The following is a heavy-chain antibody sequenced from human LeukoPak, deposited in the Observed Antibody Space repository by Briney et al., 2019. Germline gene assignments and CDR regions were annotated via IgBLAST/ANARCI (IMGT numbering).Heavy chain of an antibody. CDR3: ASDNSKMRDNGFDM. CDR1: GYTFTDYH. Sequence: ASVKVSFKASGYTFTDYHIYWVRQATGQGLEWMGWINPDSGGTSYGQKFQGRVSLTRDTSISTDYMELSSLTSDDTAIYYCASDNSKMRDNGFDMWGQGTMVTVSS. CDR2: INPDSGGT. J-gene: IGHJ3*02. V-gene: IGHV1-2*02. D-gene: IGHD1-20*01.